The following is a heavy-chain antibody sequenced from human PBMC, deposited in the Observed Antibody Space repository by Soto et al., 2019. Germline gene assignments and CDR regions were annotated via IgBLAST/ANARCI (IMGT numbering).Heavy chain of an antibody. CDR2: IYHSGST. Sequence: QVQLQESGPGLVKPSGTLSLTCAVSGGSISSSNWWSWVRQPPGKGLEWIGEIYHSGSTNYNPSLKSRVTISVDKSRIQFSLKLSSVTAADTAVYYCARDLRDTILLWAYGMDVWGQGTTVTVSS. CDR1: GGSISSSNW. V-gene: IGHV4-4*02. D-gene: IGHD3-3*01. CDR3: ARDLRDTILLWAYGMDV. J-gene: IGHJ6*02.